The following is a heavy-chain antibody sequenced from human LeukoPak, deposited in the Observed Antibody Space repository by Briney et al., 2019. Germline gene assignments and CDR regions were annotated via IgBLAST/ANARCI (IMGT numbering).Heavy chain of an antibody. Sequence: KPSETLSLTCTVSGGSISSSSYYWGWIRQPPGKGLEWIGSIYYSGSTYYNPSLKSRVTISVDTSKNQFSLKLSSVTAADTAVYYCARGMYSSSWYLRTLDYWGQGTLVTVSS. CDR2: IYYSGST. CDR3: ARGMYSSSWYLRTLDY. J-gene: IGHJ4*02. CDR1: GGSISSSSYY. V-gene: IGHV4-39*07. D-gene: IGHD6-13*01.